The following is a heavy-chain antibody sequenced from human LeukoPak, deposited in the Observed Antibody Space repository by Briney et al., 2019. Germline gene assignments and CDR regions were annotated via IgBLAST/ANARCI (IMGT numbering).Heavy chain of an antibody. J-gene: IGHJ3*02. D-gene: IGHD2-8*02. CDR1: GGSISSSSYY. V-gene: IGHV4-39*07. CDR2: IFYSGST. Sequence: SETLSLTCTVYGGSISSSSYYWGWIRQPPGKGLEWIGSIFYSGSTYSNPSLKSRVTISVDTSKNQFSLKLSSVTAADTAVYYCARVSGGVYAFDIWGQGTMVTVSS. CDR3: ARVSGGVYAFDI.